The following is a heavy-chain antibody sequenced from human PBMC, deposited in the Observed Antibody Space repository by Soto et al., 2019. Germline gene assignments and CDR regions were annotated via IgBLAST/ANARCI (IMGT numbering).Heavy chain of an antibody. J-gene: IGHJ2*01. CDR1: GFTFSSYA. CDR2: ISGSGGST. Sequence: GGSLRLSCAASGFTFSSYAMSWVRQAPGKGLEWVSAISGSGGSTYYADSVKGRFTISRDNSKNTLYLQMNSLRAEDTAVYYCARDLGGAPYVDLWGRGTLVTVSS. D-gene: IGHD3-16*01. V-gene: IGHV3-23*01. CDR3: ARDLGGAPYVDL.